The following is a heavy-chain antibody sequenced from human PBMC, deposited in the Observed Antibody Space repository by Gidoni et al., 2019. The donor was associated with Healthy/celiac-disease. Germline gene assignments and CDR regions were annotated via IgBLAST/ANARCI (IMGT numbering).Heavy chain of an antibody. J-gene: IGHJ6*02. CDR1: VGSISSGGYY. Sequence: QVHLQESGPGLVKPSQTLSFTCTVSVGSISSGGYYWSWIRQNPGKGLEWIGYIYYSGSTYYNPSLKSRVTISVDTSKNQFSLKLSSVTAADTAVYYCARFAYYGSGPYYYYGMDVWGQGTTVTVSS. CDR2: IYYSGST. D-gene: IGHD3-10*01. V-gene: IGHV4-31*03. CDR3: ARFAYYGSGPYYYYGMDV.